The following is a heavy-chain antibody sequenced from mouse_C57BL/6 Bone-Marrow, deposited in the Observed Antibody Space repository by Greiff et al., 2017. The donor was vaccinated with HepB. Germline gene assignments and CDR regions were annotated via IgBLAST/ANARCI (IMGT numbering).Heavy chain of an antibody. D-gene: IGHD1-1*01. V-gene: IGHV1-81*01. CDR2: IYPRSGNT. J-gene: IGHJ4*01. CDR1: GYTFTSYG. Sequence: QVQLQQSGAELARPGASVKLSCKASGYTFTSYGISWVKQRTGQGLEWIGEIYPRSGNTYYNEKFKGKATLTADKSSSTAYMELRSLTSEDSAAYFCARPPVLLRSLYYYAMDYWGQGTSVTVSS. CDR3: ARPPVLLRSLYYYAMDY.